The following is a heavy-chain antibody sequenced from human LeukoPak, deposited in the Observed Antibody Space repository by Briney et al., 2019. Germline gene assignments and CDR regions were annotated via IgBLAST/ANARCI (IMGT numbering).Heavy chain of an antibody. J-gene: IGHJ6*04. D-gene: IGHD2-8*01. CDR2: INHSGST. CDR3: ARNNLLRLYLV. CDR1: GGSISSGSYY. V-gene: IGHV4-61*10. Sequence: SETLSLTCTVSGGSISSGSYYWSWIRQPAGKGLEWIGEINHSGSTNYNPSLKSRVTISVDTSKNQFSLKLSSVTAADTAVYYCARNNLLRLYLVWGKGTTVTVSS.